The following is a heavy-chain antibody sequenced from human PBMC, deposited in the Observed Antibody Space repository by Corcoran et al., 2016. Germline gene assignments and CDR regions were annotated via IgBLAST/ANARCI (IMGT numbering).Heavy chain of an antibody. J-gene: IGHJ4*02. CDR2: IIPIFGTA. Sequence: QVQLVQSGAEVKKPGSSVKVSCKASGGTFSSYAINWARQAPGQGLEWIGGIIPIFGTANYAQKFQGRVTINEDESTSTAYMELSSLRSEDTAVYYCVVGKGAVRIIFFDYWGQGTLVTVSS. CDR3: VVGKGAVRIIFFDY. D-gene: IGHD2-15*01. V-gene: IGHV1-69*01. CDR1: GGTFSSYA.